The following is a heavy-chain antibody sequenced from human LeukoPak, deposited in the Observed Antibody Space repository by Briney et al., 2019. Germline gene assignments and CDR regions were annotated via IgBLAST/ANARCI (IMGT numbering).Heavy chain of an antibody. V-gene: IGHV3-23*01. CDR2: MKGTGET. Sequence: GGSLRLSCAASGLRFSSFAMSWVRQAPARGLEWLSSMKGTGETIYADSVRGRCTLFRDGSRNTVYLQLNNLRVEDTAVYYCARASCVSTADAVRWGQGTVVTVSS. CDR3: ARASCVSTADAVR. D-gene: IGHD3-16*01. CDR1: GLRFSSFA. J-gene: IGHJ4*02.